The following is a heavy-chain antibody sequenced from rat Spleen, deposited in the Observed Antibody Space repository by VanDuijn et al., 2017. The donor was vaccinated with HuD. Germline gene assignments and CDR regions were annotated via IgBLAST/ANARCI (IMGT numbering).Heavy chain of an antibody. D-gene: IGHD1-11*01. J-gene: IGHJ3*01. CDR1: GFTFSDYN. Sequence: EVQLVESGGGLVQPGRSLKLSCAASGFTFSDYNMAWVRQAPKKGLEWVATIIYDGSRTYYRDPVKGRFTISRDNAKSTLYLQMDSLRSEDTATYYCARLRDYEGFAYWGQGTLVTVSS. CDR3: ARLRDYEGFAY. V-gene: IGHV5S10*01. CDR2: IIYDGSRT.